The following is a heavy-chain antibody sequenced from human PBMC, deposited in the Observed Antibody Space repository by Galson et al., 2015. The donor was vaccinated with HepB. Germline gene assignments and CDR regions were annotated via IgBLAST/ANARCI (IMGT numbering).Heavy chain of an antibody. Sequence: SLRLSCAASGFTVSSNYMSWVRQAPGKGLEWVSVIYSGGSTYYADSVKGRFTISRDNSKNTLYLQMNSLRAEDTAVYYCARDVPPITMVRGGYYYGMDVWGQGTTVTVSS. D-gene: IGHD3-10*01. CDR3: ARDVPPITMVRGGYYYGMDV. CDR2: IYSGGST. J-gene: IGHJ6*02. V-gene: IGHV3-66*02. CDR1: GFTVSSNY.